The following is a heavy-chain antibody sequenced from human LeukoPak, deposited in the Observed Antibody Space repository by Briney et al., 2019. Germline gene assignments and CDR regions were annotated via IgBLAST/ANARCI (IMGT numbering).Heavy chain of an antibody. V-gene: IGHV4-59*01. CDR3: AKGLMMAVAGRGEFHY. Sequence: AEPLTLTCIVSGDSISRYYWNWIRQPPGKGLEWIGHIYYSGSTNYNPTHKSRVTISVDTSKNQFSLKLSSVTAADTAVYYCAKGLMMAVAGRGEFHYWGQGTLVTVSS. CDR1: GDSISRYY. D-gene: IGHD6-13*01. J-gene: IGHJ4*02. CDR2: IYYSGST.